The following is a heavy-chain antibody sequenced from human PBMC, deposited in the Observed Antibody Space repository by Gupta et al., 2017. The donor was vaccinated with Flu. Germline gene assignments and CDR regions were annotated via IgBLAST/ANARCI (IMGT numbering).Heavy chain of an antibody. D-gene: IGHD3-22*01. J-gene: IGHJ4*02. V-gene: IGHV3-30*04. CDR1: GFTFRIYA. CDR2: TSLDGRKK. Sequence: VQLVESGVGVVQPGRSLRLSCAVSGFTFRIYAMQWIRQAPGKGLEWVAVTSLDGRKKEYAESVKGRFSIARDNSKNKLYLQMDSLRVDDTAMYYCARGSMGGYYCGPYWGQGTLVTVSS. CDR3: ARGSMGGYYCGPY.